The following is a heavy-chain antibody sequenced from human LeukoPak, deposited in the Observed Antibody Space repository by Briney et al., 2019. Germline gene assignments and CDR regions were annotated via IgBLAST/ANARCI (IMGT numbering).Heavy chain of an antibody. D-gene: IGHD3-22*01. CDR1: GFTSSRYW. CDR3: ARSFKDSSGYDYVDSFDI. V-gene: IGHV3-74*01. J-gene: IGHJ3*02. Sequence: GGSLRLSCAASGFTSSRYWMHWVRQAPGKGLVWVSRISSDGSNIGYAGSVKGRFTISRDNAKNTLYLQMNSLRAEDTAVYYCARSFKDSSGYDYVDSFDIWGQGTMVTVSS. CDR2: ISSDGSNI.